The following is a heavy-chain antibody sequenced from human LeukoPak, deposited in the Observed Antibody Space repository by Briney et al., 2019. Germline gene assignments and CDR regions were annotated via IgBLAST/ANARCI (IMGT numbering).Heavy chain of an antibody. D-gene: IGHD3-9*01. CDR1: GFTFSAYW. V-gene: IGHV3-74*01. CDR3: ARDSDWLLFDY. J-gene: IGHJ4*02. Sequence: GGSLRLSCAASGFTFSAYWMHWVRQAPGKGLVWVSRIHREGTTTIYVDSVKGRFTISRDNGKNTLYLHMNSLRADDTAVYYCARDSDWLLFDYWGQGTLVTVSS. CDR2: IHREGTTT.